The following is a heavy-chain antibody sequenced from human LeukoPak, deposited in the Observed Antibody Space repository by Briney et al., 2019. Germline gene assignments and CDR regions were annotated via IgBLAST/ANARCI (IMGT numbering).Heavy chain of an antibody. CDR3: ARDRGSPRSGGTFDI. Sequence: PSETLSLTCTASGVSISSSNSYWGWIRQPPGKGLEWIGSIYHSGSTYYNPSLKSRVTISVDTSKNQFSLKLSSVTAADTAVYYCARDRGSPRSGGTFDIWGQGTMVTVSS. J-gene: IGHJ3*02. CDR2: IYHSGST. V-gene: IGHV4-39*07. CDR1: GVSISSSNSY. D-gene: IGHD1-26*01.